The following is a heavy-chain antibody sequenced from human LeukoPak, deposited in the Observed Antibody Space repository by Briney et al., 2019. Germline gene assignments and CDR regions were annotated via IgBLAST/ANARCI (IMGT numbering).Heavy chain of an antibody. D-gene: IGHD3-10*01. V-gene: IGHV3-23*01. CDR3: AKVSRYYGSGSRYYFDY. CDR2: ISGSGGST. CDR1: GFTFSSYA. J-gene: IGHJ4*02. Sequence: QAGGSLRLSCAASGFTFSSYAMSWVRQAPGKGLEWVSAISGSGGSTYYADSVKGRFTISRDNSKNTLYLQMNSLRAEDTAVYYCAKVSRYYGSGSRYYFDYWGQGTLVTVSS.